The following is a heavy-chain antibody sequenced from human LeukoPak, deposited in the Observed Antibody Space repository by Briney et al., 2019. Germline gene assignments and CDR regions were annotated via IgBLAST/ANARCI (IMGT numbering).Heavy chain of an antibody. CDR2: IYYSGST. V-gene: IGHV4-59*13. D-gene: IGHD3-3*01. Sequence: SETLSLTCTVSGGSISSYYWSWIRQPPGKGLEWIGYIYYSGSTNYNPSLKSRLTISVDRSKNQFSLKLSSVTAADTAVYYCTRVGGDDFWSGYYTPYFDYWGQGTLVTVSS. CDR3: TRVGGDDFWSGYYTPYFDY. CDR1: GGSISSYY. J-gene: IGHJ4*02.